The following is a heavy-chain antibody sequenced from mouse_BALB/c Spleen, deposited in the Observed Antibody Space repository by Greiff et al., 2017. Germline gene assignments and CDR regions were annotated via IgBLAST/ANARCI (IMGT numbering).Heavy chain of an antibody. D-gene: IGHD1-1*01. CDR3: AREDYGSSWVFAMDD. Sequence: EVQVVESGGGLVQPGGSRKLSCAASGFTFSSFGMHWVRQAPEKGLEWVAYISSGSSTIYYADTVKGRFTISRDNPKNTLFLQMTSLRSEDTAMYYCAREDYGSSWVFAMDDWGQGTSVTVSS. CDR1: GFTFSSFG. CDR2: ISSGSSTI. V-gene: IGHV5-17*02. J-gene: IGHJ4*01.